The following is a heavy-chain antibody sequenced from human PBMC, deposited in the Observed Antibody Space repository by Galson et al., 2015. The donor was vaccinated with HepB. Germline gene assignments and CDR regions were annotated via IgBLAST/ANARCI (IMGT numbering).Heavy chain of an antibody. D-gene: IGHD2-15*01. V-gene: IGHV3-11*01. CDR3: ARDAWERYCSGDRCYEGPTLDY. Sequence: YYADSVKGRFTISRDNAKNSLYLQKNSLRAEDTAVYYCARDAWERYCSGDRCYEGPTLDYWGQGTLVTVSS. J-gene: IGHJ4*02.